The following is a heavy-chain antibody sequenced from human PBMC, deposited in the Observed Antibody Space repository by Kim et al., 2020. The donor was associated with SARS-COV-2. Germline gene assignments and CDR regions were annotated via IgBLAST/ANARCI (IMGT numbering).Heavy chain of an antibody. Sequence: GGSLRLSCAASGFTFSSYEMNWVRQAPGKGLEWVSYISSSGSTIYYADSVKGRFTISRDNAKNSLYLQMNSLRAEDTAVYYCARRWQWLVHHYGMDVWGQGTTVTVSS. CDR1: GFTFSSYE. CDR2: ISSSGSTI. V-gene: IGHV3-48*03. J-gene: IGHJ6*02. CDR3: ARRWQWLVHHYGMDV. D-gene: IGHD6-19*01.